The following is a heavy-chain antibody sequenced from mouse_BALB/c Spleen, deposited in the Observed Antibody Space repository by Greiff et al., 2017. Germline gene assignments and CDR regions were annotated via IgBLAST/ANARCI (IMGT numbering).Heavy chain of an antibody. CDR1: GYTFSSYW. Sequence: VQLQQSGAELMKPGASVKISCKATGYTFSSYWIEWVKQRPGHGLEWIGEILPGSGSTNYNEKFKGKATITADTSSNTAYLQLSSLTSEDTAVYYCARSWEGAYWGQGTLVTVSA. V-gene: IGHV1-9*01. CDR2: ILPGSGST. D-gene: IGHD4-1*01. CDR3: ARSWEGAY. J-gene: IGHJ3*01.